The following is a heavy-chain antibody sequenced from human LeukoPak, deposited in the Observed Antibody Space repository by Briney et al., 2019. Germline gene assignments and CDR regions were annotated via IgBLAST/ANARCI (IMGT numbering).Heavy chain of an antibody. CDR1: GGSISSYY. J-gene: IGHJ6*03. D-gene: IGHD3-22*01. V-gene: IGHV4-59*01. CDR3: ARGGYYDSSAPRMDV. Sequence: SETLSLTCTVSGGSISSYYWSWIRQPPGKGPEWIGYIYNSGSTNYNPFLKSRVTISVDRSKNQFSLKLSSVTAADTAVYYCARGGYYDSSAPRMDVWGKGTTVTVSS. CDR2: IYNSGST.